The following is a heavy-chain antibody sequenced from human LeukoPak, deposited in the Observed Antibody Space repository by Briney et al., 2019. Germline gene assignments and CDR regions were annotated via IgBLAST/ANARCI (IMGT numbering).Heavy chain of an antibody. CDR3: ARDLPSITMIVVETYFDY. CDR1: GFTFSSYS. D-gene: IGHD3-22*01. V-gene: IGHV3-21*01. J-gene: IGHJ4*02. Sequence: GGSLRLSCAASGFTFSSYSMNWVRQAPGKGLGRVSSISSSSSHIYYADSVKGRFTISRDNAKNSLYLQMNSLRAEDTAVYYCARDLPSITMIVVETYFDYWGQGTLVTVSS. CDR2: ISSSSSHI.